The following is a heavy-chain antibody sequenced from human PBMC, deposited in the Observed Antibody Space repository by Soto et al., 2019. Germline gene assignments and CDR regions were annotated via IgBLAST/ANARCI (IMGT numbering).Heavy chain of an antibody. V-gene: IGHV4-59*11. Sequence: SETLSLTCTVSGASMENHYGSWTRQPPGKGLEWIGYNYHSGTTNYNPSLKSRVTISVDTSKNQFSLRLTSVTTADTAIYYCVREAYIGYGHAIDHWGQGTLVTVSS. CDR3: VREAYIGYGHAIDH. CDR2: NYHSGTT. CDR1: GASMENHY. J-gene: IGHJ4*02. D-gene: IGHD5-12*01.